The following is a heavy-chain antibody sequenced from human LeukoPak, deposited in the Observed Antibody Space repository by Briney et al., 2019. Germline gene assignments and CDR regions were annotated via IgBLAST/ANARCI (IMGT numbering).Heavy chain of an antibody. D-gene: IGHD6-13*01. Sequence: GGSLRLSCAASGFTFSSYGMHWVRQAPGKGLEWVAVISYDGSNKYYADSVKGRLTISRDNSKNTLYLQMNSLRAEDTAVYYCAKDREYSGSWYHQYYFDYWGQGTLVTVSS. V-gene: IGHV3-30*18. CDR2: ISYDGSNK. J-gene: IGHJ4*02. CDR1: GFTFSSYG. CDR3: AKDREYSGSWYHQYYFDY.